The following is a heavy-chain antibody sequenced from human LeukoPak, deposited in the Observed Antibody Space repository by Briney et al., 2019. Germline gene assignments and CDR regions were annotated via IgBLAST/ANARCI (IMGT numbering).Heavy chain of an antibody. CDR2: IIPIFGTA. V-gene: IGHV1-69*01. J-gene: IGHJ4*02. CDR1: GGTFSSYA. CDR3: ARDGYCSGGSCYSHY. Sequence: VASVKVSCKASGGTFSSYAISWVRQAPGQGLEWMGGIIPIFGTANYAQEFQGRVTITADESTSTAYMELSSLRSEDTAVYYCARDGYCSGGSCYSHYWGQGTLVTVSS. D-gene: IGHD2-15*01.